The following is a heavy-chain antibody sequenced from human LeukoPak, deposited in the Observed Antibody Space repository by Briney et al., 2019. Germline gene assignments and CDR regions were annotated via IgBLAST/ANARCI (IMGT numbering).Heavy chain of an antibody. Sequence: PSETLSLTCAVYGGSFSGYYWSWIRQPPGKGLEWIGEINHSGSTNYNPSLNSRVTISVDTSKNQFSLKLSSVTAADTAVYYCARADFSTGYSSGARRIDYWGQGTLVTVSS. CDR3: ARADFSTGYSSGARRIDY. J-gene: IGHJ4*02. D-gene: IGHD6-19*01. V-gene: IGHV4-34*01. CDR2: INHSGST. CDR1: GGSFSGYY.